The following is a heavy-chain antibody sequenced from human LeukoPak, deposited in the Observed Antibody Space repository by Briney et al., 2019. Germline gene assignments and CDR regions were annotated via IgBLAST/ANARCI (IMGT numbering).Heavy chain of an antibody. CDR1: GGSISSGSYY. D-gene: IGHD5-12*01. CDR3: IRRYSGYGVDY. J-gene: IGHJ4*02. V-gene: IGHV4-39*07. Sequence: SETLSLTCTVSGGSISSGSYYWGWIRQPPGKGLEWIGSIYHSGSTYYNPSLKSRVTISVDTSKNQFSLKLSSVTAADTAVYYCIRRYSGYGVDYWGQGTLVTVSS. CDR2: IYHSGST.